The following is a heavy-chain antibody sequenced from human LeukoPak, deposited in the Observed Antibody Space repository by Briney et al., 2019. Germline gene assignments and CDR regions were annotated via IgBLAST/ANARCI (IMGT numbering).Heavy chain of an antibody. CDR2: ISSSSSYI. CDR3: ARDVDTPMVLPDY. CDR1: GFTFSQYS. D-gene: IGHD5-18*01. V-gene: IGHV3-21*01. Sequence: PGGSLRLSCAASGFTFSQYSINWVRQAPGKGLEWVSSISSSSSYIYYADSVKGRFTISRDNAKNSLYLQMNSLRDEDTAVYYCARDVDTPMVLPDYWGQGTLVTVSS. J-gene: IGHJ4*02.